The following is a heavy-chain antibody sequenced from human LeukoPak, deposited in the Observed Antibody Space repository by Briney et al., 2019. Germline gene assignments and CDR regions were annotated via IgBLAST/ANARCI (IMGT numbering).Heavy chain of an antibody. V-gene: IGHV4-4*07. Sequence: SETLSLTCTVSGGSISSYYWSWIRQPAGKGLEWIGRIYTSGSTNYNPSLKSRVTMSVDTSKNQFSLKLSSVAAADTAVYYCARGAYYDYGWGSYRLFALDIWGQGTMVGVCS. J-gene: IGHJ3*02. CDR2: IYTSGST. CDR3: ARGAYYDYGWGSYRLFALDI. D-gene: IGHD3-16*02. CDR1: GGSISSYY.